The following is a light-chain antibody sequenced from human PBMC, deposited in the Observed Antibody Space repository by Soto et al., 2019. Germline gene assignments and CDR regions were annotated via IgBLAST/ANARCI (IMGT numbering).Light chain of an antibody. CDR3: QQRSNWPPAFT. CDR2: DAS. Sequence: MAMTQYPATLSVSPGERAILSCRASQNVYTNLAWYQQTPGQAPSLRIYDASNRATGIPARVSGSGSGTDFTLTISSLEPEDFAVYDCQQRSNWPPAFTFGPGTKVDIK. CDR1: QNVYTN. V-gene: IGKV3-11*01. J-gene: IGKJ3*01.